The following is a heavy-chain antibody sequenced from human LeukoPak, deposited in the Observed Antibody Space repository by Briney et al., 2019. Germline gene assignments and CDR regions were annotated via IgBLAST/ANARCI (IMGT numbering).Heavy chain of an antibody. Sequence: SETLSLTCAVYGGSFSGYYWSWIRQPPGKGLEWIGEINHSGSTNYNPSLKSRVTISVDTSKNQFSLKLSSVTAADTAVYYCARVWDYVWGSYRNYFDYWGQGTLVTVSS. J-gene: IGHJ4*02. CDR1: GGSFSGYY. D-gene: IGHD3-16*02. V-gene: IGHV4-34*01. CDR2: INHSGST. CDR3: ARVWDYVWGSYRNYFDY.